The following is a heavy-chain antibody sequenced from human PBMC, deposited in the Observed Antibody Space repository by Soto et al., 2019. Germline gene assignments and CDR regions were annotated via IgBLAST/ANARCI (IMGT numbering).Heavy chain of an antibody. CDR1: GYTFTSYY. CDR2: INPSGGST. CDR3: ARDQGHFSGSGRRGPLYYFDY. Sequence: GASVKVSCKASGYTFTSYYMHWVRQAPGQGLEWMGIINPSGGSTSYAQKFQGRVTMTRDTSTSTVYMELSSLRSEDTAVYYCARDQGHFSGSGRRGPLYYFDYWGQGTLVTVSS. J-gene: IGHJ4*02. D-gene: IGHD3-10*01. V-gene: IGHV1-46*01.